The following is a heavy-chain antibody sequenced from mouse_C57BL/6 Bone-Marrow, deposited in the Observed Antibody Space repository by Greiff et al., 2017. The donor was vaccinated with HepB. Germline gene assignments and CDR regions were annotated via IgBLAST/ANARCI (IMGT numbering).Heavy chain of an antibody. D-gene: IGHD1-1*01. CDR3: AREANYGSSYKWYFDV. Sequence: VQLQQSGAELARPGASVKLSCKASGYTFTSYGISWVKQRTGQGLEWIGEIYPRSGNTYYNKKFKGKATLTADKSSSTAYMELRSLTSEDSAVYFCAREANYGSSYKWYFDVWGTGTTVTVSS. V-gene: IGHV1-81*01. J-gene: IGHJ1*03. CDR1: GYTFTSYG. CDR2: IYPRSGNT.